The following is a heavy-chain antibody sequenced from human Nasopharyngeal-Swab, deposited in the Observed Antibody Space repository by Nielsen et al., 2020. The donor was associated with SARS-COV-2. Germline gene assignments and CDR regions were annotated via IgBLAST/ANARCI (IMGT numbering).Heavy chain of an antibody. CDR3: AHRPPTIFGPYFDY. V-gene: IGHV2-5*02. J-gene: IGHJ4*02. CDR2: IYWDDDK. Sequence: SGLTLALLTLSLLITYTLSEFSLSARGVDVGWIRHPPGKALEWLALIYWDDDKRYSPSLKSRLTITKDTSKNQVVLTMTNMDPVDTATYYCAHRPPTIFGPYFDYWGQGTLVTVSS. D-gene: IGHD3-3*01. CDR1: EFSLSARGVD.